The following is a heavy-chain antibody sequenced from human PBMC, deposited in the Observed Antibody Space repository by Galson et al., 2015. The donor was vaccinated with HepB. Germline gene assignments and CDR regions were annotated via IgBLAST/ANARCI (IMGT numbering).Heavy chain of an antibody. Sequence: SLRLSCAASGFTFSDYYMSWIRQAPGKGLEWVSYISSSSSYTNYADSVKGRFTISRDNAKNSLYLQMNSLRAEDTAVYYCARWGPGDSSGYCDYWGQGTLVTVSS. CDR1: GFTFSDYY. V-gene: IGHV3-11*06. D-gene: IGHD3-22*01. J-gene: IGHJ4*02. CDR3: ARWGPGDSSGYCDY. CDR2: ISSSSSYT.